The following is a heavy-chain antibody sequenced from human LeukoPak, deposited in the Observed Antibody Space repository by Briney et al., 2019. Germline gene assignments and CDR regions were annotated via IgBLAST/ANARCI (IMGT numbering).Heavy chain of an antibody. CDR3: TRLDY. CDR2: IYPGDSNT. J-gene: IGHJ4*02. CDR1: GYTFTNNW. Sequence: GESLKISCKGSGYTFTNNWIGWVCQMPGKGLEWMRNIYPGDSNTRYSPSFQGQVTISADNSINTAYLQWGSLKASDTAMYYCTRLDYWGQGTLVTVSS. V-gene: IGHV5-51*01.